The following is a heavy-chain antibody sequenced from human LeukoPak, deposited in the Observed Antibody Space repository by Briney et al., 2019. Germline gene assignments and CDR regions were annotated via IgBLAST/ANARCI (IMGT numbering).Heavy chain of an antibody. Sequence: GGSLRLSCTVSGFTVSSNSMSWVRQAPGKELEWVSYISSSGSTIYYADSVKGRFTISRDNAKNSLYLQMNSLRAEDTAVYYCAELGITMIGGVWGKGTTVTISS. V-gene: IGHV3-48*04. J-gene: IGHJ6*04. D-gene: IGHD3-10*02. CDR1: GFTVSSNS. CDR2: ISSSGSTI. CDR3: AELGITMIGGV.